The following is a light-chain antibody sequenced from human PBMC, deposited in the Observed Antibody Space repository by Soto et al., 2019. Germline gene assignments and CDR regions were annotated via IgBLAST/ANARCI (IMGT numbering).Light chain of an antibody. CDR1: QNVGMS. CDR3: QQSYGTPLT. Sequence: DIQMTQSPSSLSASLGDRVSIVCRTSQNVGMSLNWYQFKPGKAPKLLIYAASSLQSGVPSRFSGNGSGTAFTFTISSVEPDDFANYYCQQSYGTPLTFGGGTKVDIK. CDR2: AAS. J-gene: IGKJ4*01. V-gene: IGKV1-39*01.